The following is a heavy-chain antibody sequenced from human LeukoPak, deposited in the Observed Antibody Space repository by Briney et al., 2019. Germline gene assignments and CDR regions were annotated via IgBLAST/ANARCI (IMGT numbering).Heavy chain of an antibody. V-gene: IGHV4-39*07. Sequence: SETLSLTCTVSGGSISSSSYYWGGIRQPPGKGLGWIGSIYYSGSTYYNPSLKSRVTISLDTSKNQFSLKLSSVTAADTAVYYCARDVSSSGWYGNYYYYMDVWGKGTTVTVSS. D-gene: IGHD6-19*01. J-gene: IGHJ6*03. CDR3: ARDVSSSGWYGNYYYYMDV. CDR1: GGSISSSSYY. CDR2: IYYSGST.